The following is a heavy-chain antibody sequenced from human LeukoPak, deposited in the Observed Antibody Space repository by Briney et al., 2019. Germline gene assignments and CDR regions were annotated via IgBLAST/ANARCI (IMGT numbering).Heavy chain of an antibody. Sequence: GASVKVSCRASGYTFTSYGISWVRQAPGQGLEWMGWISAYNGNTNYAQKLQGRVTMTTDTSTSTAYMELRSLRSDDTAVYYRATSGDRYDSSGYDAFDIWGQGTMVTVSS. J-gene: IGHJ3*02. CDR3: ATSGDRYDSSGYDAFDI. D-gene: IGHD3-22*01. V-gene: IGHV1-18*01. CDR2: ISAYNGNT. CDR1: GYTFTSYG.